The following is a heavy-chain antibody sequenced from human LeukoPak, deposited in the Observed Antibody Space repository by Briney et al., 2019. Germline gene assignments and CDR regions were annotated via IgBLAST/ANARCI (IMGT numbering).Heavy chain of an antibody. CDR3: ARDNVPLSTMIVVVFDY. CDR1: GFTFSSYW. CDR2: IKQDGSEK. J-gene: IGHJ4*02. Sequence: GGSLRLSCAASGFTFSSYWMSWVRQAPGKGLEWVANIKQDGSEKYYVDSVKGRFTISRDNAKNSLYLQMNSLRAEDTAVYYCARDNVPLSTMIVVVFDYWGQGTLVTVSS. D-gene: IGHD3-22*01. V-gene: IGHV3-7*01.